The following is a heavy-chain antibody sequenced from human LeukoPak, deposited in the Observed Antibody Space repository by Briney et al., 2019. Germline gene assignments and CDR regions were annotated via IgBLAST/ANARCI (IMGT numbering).Heavy chain of an antibody. Sequence: SETLSLTCTVSGGSISSGSYYWSWIRQPAGKGLEWIGRIYTSGSTNYNPSLKSRVTISVDTSKNQFSLKLSSVTAADTAVYYCARRDKRGPFDIWGQGTMVTVSS. J-gene: IGHJ3*02. CDR3: ARRDKRGPFDI. V-gene: IGHV4-61*02. CDR1: GGSISSGSYY. CDR2: IYTSGST.